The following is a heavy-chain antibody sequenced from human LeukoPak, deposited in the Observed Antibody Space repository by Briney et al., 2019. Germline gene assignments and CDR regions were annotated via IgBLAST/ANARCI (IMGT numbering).Heavy chain of an antibody. D-gene: IGHD2-2*01. CDR3: AKATGGHIVVVPAAFYY. J-gene: IGHJ4*02. Sequence: GGSLRLSCAASGFTFSSYGMHWVRQAPGKGLEWVAVISYDGSNKYYADSVKGRFTISRDNSMNTLYLQMNSLRAEDTAVYYCAKATGGHIVVVPAAFYYWGQGTLVTVSS. V-gene: IGHV3-30*18. CDR1: GFTFSSYG. CDR2: ISYDGSNK.